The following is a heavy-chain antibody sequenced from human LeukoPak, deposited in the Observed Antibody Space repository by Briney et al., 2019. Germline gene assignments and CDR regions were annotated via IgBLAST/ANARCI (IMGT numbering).Heavy chain of an antibody. J-gene: IGHJ4*02. D-gene: IGHD3-22*01. V-gene: IGHV3-48*04. CDR2: ISSSGKTI. CDR3: AKDPEGMIVDY. CDR1: GFTFSSYA. Sequence: GGSLRLSCAASGFTFSSYAMSWVRQAPGKGLEWVSYISSSGKTIYYADSVKGRFTISRDNAKNSLYLQMNSLRAEDTAVYYCAKDPEGMIVDYWGQGTLVTVSS.